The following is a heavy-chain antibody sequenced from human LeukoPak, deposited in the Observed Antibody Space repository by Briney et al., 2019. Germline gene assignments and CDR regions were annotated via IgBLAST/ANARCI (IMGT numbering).Heavy chain of an antibody. CDR2: INPYSGGT. Sequence: ASVKVSCKASGYTFTDYHIHWVRQAPGQGLEWMGRINPYSGGTHYSQEFQGRVTMTRDTSISTAYMELSSLRSDDTALYYCANQQFASVRAFDYWGQGILVTASS. J-gene: IGHJ4*02. D-gene: IGHD3-10*01. V-gene: IGHV1-2*06. CDR1: GYTFTDYH. CDR3: ANQQFASVRAFDY.